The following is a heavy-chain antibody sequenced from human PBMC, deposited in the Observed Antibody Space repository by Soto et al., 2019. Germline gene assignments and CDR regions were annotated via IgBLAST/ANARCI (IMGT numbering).Heavy chain of an antibody. V-gene: IGHV3-64D*06. CDR2: LSSNGIGT. CDR3: VKDMGQAAVGIRYPYGLDV. J-gene: IGHJ6*02. D-gene: IGHD6-13*01. CDR1: GFTVSSFG. Sequence: GGSLRLSCSGSGFTVSSFGMHWVRQAPGKGLEHVSTLSSNGIGTYYADSVKGRFTFSRDTSKNTLYLQMSSLRTEDTAVYYCVKDMGQAAVGIRYPYGLDVWGLGTTVTVS.